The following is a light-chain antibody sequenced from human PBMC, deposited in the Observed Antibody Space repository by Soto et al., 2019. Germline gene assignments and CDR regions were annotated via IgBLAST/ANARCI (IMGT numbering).Light chain of an antibody. CDR3: SSYTSSSTRV. V-gene: IGLV2-14*01. CDR2: DVS. Sequence: QSALTQPASVSGSPGQSITISCTGTSSDVGGYNYVSWYQQYPGKAPKVMIYDVSHRPSGVSNRFSGSKSGNTASLTISGLQAEDEADYYCSSYTSSSTRVFRTGTKLTVL. CDR1: SSDVGGYNY. J-gene: IGLJ1*01.